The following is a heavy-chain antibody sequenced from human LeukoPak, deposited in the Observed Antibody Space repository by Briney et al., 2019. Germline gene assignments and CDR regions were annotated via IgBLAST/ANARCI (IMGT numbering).Heavy chain of an antibody. V-gene: IGHV7-4-1*02. D-gene: IGHD2-2*01. CDR2: INTNTGNP. J-gene: IGHJ5*02. CDR3: ARVKEIVVVPAAIRWFDP. Sequence: ASVKVSCKASGYTFTSYAMNWVRQAPGQGLEWMGWINTNTGNPTYAQGFTGRFVFSLDTSVSTAYLQISSLKAEDTAVYYCARVKEIVVVPAAIRWFDPWGRGTLVTVSS. CDR1: GYTFTSYA.